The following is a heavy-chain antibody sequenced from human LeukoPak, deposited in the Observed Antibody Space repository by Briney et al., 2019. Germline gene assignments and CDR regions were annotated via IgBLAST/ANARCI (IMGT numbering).Heavy chain of an antibody. CDR1: GFTFSSYI. D-gene: IGHD3-10*01. CDR2: ISSSSSYI. CDR3: ARDEGGSAFDI. V-gene: IGHV3-21*01. Sequence: GGSLRPSCAASGFTFSSYIMNWVRQAPGKGLEWVSSISSSSSYIYYADSVKGRFTISRDNAKNSLYLQMNSLRAEDTAVYYCARDEGGSAFDIWGQGTMVTVSS. J-gene: IGHJ3*02.